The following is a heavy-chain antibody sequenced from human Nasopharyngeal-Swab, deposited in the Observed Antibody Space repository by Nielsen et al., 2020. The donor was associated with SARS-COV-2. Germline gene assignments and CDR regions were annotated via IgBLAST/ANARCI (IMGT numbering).Heavy chain of an antibody. CDR3: ARDKTGNLTFDY. Sequence: GESLKISCAASGFTFGRFWMNWVRQAPGKGLEWVSYISSSGSTIYYADSVKGRFTISRDNAKNSLYLQMNSLRAEDTAVYYCARDKTGNLTFDYWGQGTLVTVSS. J-gene: IGHJ4*02. V-gene: IGHV3-48*03. CDR2: ISSSGSTI. D-gene: IGHD1-14*01. CDR1: GFTFGRFW.